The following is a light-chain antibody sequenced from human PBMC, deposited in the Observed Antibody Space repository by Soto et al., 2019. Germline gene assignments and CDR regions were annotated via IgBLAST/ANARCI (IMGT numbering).Light chain of an antibody. V-gene: IGLV2-8*01. CDR2: EVT. CDR3: SSFASSNTWV. CDR1: SSDVGAYNY. J-gene: IGLJ3*02. Sequence: QSALTQPPSASGSPGQSVTISCTGTSSDVGAYNYVSWYQQHAVQAPKLVIYEVTKRPSGVPDRFSGSKSANTASLTVSGLQAEDEADYYCSSFASSNTWVFGGGTKVTVL.